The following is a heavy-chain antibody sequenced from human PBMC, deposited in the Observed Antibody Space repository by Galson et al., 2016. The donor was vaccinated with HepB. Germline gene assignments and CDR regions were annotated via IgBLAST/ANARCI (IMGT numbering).Heavy chain of an antibody. CDR2: ISHDGTRK. V-gene: IGHV3-30*18. Sequence: SLRLSCAASGFTFRSYDMHWVRQAPGKGLEWVAVISHDGTRKYYVDSVKGRFTISRDNSKNTLYLQMNSLRPEDTAVYYCAKDGRWSPHEARSDYWGQGTLVTVSS. J-gene: IGHJ4*02. CDR1: GFTFRSYD. CDR3: AKDGRWSPHEARSDY. D-gene: IGHD3-3*01.